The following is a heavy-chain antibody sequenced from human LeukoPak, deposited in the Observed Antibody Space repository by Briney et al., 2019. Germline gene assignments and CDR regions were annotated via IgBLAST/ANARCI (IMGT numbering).Heavy chain of an antibody. Sequence: GSLRLSCAASGFTFSSYSMNWVRQAPGHGLEWVSSMSSSCSYIYYADSVKGRFTISRDNAKNSLYLRMNSMRAEDTAVYYCARGAGYCSGGSCYQWIYFDYWGQGTLVTVSS. CDR1: GFTFSSYS. V-gene: IGHV3-21*01. CDR3: ARGAGYCSGGSCYQWIYFDY. CDR2: MSSSCSYI. J-gene: IGHJ4*02. D-gene: IGHD2-15*01.